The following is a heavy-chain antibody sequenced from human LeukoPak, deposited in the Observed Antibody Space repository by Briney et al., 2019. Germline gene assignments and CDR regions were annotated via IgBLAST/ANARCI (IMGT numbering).Heavy chain of an antibody. CDR3: ARASYYYDSSAHFDY. Sequence: PGGSRRLSFAASGFTFSSYEMNWVRQAPGKGLEWVSYISSSGSTIYYADSVKGRFTISRDNAKNSLYLQMNSLRAEDTAVYYCARASYYYDSSAHFDYWGQGTLVTVSS. CDR2: ISSSGSTI. V-gene: IGHV3-48*03. D-gene: IGHD3-22*01. J-gene: IGHJ4*01. CDR1: GFTFSSYE.